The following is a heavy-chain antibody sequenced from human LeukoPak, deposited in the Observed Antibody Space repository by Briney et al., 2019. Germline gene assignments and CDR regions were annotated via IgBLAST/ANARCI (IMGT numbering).Heavy chain of an antibody. V-gene: IGHV4-34*01. Sequence: PSETLSLTCAVYGGSFSGYYWSWIRQPPGKGLEWIGEINHSGSTNYNPSLKSRVTISVDTSKNQFSLKLSSVTAADTAVYYCARAGGYNYYYMDVWGKGTTVTVSS. CDR3: ARAGGYNYYYMDV. CDR1: GGSFSGYY. J-gene: IGHJ6*03. D-gene: IGHD4-23*01. CDR2: INHSGST.